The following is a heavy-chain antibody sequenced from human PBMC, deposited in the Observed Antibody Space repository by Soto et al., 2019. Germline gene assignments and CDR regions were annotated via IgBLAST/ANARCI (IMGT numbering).Heavy chain of an antibody. Sequence: SETLSLTCIVSGNSISSYFRSWIRQTPGKGLEWIGFIYDSGDTKYNPSLESRATISLDTSKSQFSLKLRSVTAADTAMYYCVSSRSAIYGDAFDVWGRGSMVTVSS. CDR2: IYDSGDT. CDR1: GNSISSYF. V-gene: IGHV4-59*01. J-gene: IGHJ3*01. D-gene: IGHD2-2*01. CDR3: VSSRSAIYGDAFDV.